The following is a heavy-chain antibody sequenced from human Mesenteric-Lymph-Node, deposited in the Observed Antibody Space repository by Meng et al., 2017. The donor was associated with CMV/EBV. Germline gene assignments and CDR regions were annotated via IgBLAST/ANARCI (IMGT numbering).Heavy chain of an antibody. CDR2: IRFDGTYK. J-gene: IGHJ4*02. CDR1: GITFSAYG. Sequence: GESLKISCAAPGITFSAYGMHWVRQAPGKGLEWVSFIRFDGTYKYYTDSVKGRFTISRDNAKNSLYLQMNSLRAEDTAVYYCARSKDIILVPAARGFDSWGQGTLVTVSS. CDR3: ARSKDIILVPAARGFDS. V-gene: IGHV3-30*02. D-gene: IGHD2-2*01.